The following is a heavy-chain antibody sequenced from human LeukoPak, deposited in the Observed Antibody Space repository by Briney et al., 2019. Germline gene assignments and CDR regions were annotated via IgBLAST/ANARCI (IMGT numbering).Heavy chain of an antibody. D-gene: IGHD3-22*01. CDR3: AKLPTMIVVVIDY. J-gene: IGHJ4*02. CDR2: IYSGGST. CDR1: GFTVSSNY. V-gene: IGHV3-53*01. Sequence: GGSLRLSCAASGFTVSSNYMSWVRQAPGKGLEWVSVIYSGGSTYYADSVKGRFTISRDNSKNTLCLQMNSLRAEDTAVYYCAKLPTMIVVVIDYWGQGTLVTVSS.